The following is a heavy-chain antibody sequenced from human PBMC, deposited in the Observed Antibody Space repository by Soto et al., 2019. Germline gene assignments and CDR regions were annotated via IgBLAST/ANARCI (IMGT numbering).Heavy chain of an antibody. CDR2: MNPNSGNT. D-gene: IGHD1-26*01. V-gene: IGHV1-8*01. CDR1: GYTFTSYD. Sequence: QVQLVQSGAEVKKPGASVKVSCKASGYTFTSYDINWVRQATGQGLEWMGWMNPNSGNTGYAQKFQGRVTMTRNTSISSAYMDLSCLRSEDPAVYYGARDRETRGFDPWGRGTLVTVSS. J-gene: IGHJ5*02. CDR3: ARDRETRGFDP.